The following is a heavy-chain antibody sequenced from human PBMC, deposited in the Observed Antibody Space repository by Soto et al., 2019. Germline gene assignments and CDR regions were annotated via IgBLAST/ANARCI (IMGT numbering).Heavy chain of an antibody. Sequence: ASVKVSCKASGYTFTGYYMHWVRQAPGQGLEWMGWINPNSGGTNYAQKFQGWVTMTRDTSISTAYMELSRLRSDDTAVYYCARNRVSTMAFAASDIWGQATMV. CDR3: ARNRVSTMAFAASDI. V-gene: IGHV1-2*04. J-gene: IGHJ3*02. CDR1: GYTFTGYY. D-gene: IGHD5-12*01. CDR2: INPNSGGT.